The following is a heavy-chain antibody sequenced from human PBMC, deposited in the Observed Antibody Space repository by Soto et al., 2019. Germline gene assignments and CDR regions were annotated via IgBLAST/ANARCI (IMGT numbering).Heavy chain of an antibody. Sequence: EVQLVESGGGLIQPGGSLRLSCAASGFTFSSNDMNWVRQAPGKGLEWVSLIYSGGSTYYADSVKGRFTISRDNSKITLYLQMSSLRAGDTAVYYCATRPLLPGAPWGQGTMVTVSS. D-gene: IGHD3-22*01. V-gene: IGHV3-53*01. CDR2: IYSGGST. J-gene: IGHJ3*01. CDR1: GFTFSSND. CDR3: ATRPLLPGAP.